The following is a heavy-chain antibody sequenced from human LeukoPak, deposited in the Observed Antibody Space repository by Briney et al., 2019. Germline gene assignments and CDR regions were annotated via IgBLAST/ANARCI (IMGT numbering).Heavy chain of an antibody. V-gene: IGHV1-18*01. D-gene: IGHD5-12*01. J-gene: IGHJ5*02. Sequence: ASVKVSCKASGYTFTSYGISWVRQAPGQGLEWMGWISAYNGNTNYAQKLQGRVTMTTDTSTSTAYMELRSLRSDDTAVYYCARSPDIVALNWFDPWGQGTLVTVSS. CDR2: ISAYNGNT. CDR1: GYTFTSYG. CDR3: ARSPDIVALNWFDP.